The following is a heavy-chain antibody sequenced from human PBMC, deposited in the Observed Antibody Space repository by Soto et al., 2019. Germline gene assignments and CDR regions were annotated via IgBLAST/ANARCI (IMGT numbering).Heavy chain of an antibody. CDR2: ISANNGNT. J-gene: IGHJ4*02. Sequence: QVQLVQSGAEVKKPGASVKVSCKASGYTFTSYGITWGRQAPGQGLEWMGWISANNGNTNYAQKLQGRVTMTTETSKRTAYMELRSLRSHDTAVYYCASDYADYLRFTLHYWGQENLVTVSS. D-gene: IGHD4-17*01. CDR3: ASDYADYLRFTLHY. V-gene: IGHV1-18*01. CDR1: GYTFTSYG.